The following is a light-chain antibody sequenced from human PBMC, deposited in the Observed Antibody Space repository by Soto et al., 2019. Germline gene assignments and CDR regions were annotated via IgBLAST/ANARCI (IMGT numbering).Light chain of an antibody. J-gene: IGLJ1*01. CDR1: SSDVGTYNY. CDR2: EVS. Sequence: QSVLTQPASGSGTPDQSITIPCPATSSDVGTYNYVSRYKLHPGKAPKLLVYEVSNRSSGVSNRLSGSKTGHTASLTLSGLQAEDEADYHCSSYTSSSTYVFGSGTKVTVI. CDR3: SSYTSSSTYV. V-gene: IGLV2-14*01.